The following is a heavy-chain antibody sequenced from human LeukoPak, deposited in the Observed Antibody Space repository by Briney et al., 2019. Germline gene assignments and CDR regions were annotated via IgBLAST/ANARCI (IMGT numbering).Heavy chain of an antibody. CDR3: AKAPMGSCRHTFCYSLDS. D-gene: IGHD2-15*01. CDR1: GFSFSMFA. Sequence: PGGSLRLSCEASGFSFSMFAMSWVRQAPGKRLEWVSAISGSDSGTYYADSVKGRFTISRDNSRNTLYLQMNFLRDDDTGVYYCAKAPMGSCRHTFCYSLDSWAQGILVAVSS. CDR2: ISGSDSGT. V-gene: IGHV3-23*01. J-gene: IGHJ4*02.